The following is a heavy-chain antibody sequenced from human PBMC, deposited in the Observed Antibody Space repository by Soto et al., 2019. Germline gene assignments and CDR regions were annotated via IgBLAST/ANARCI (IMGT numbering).Heavy chain of an antibody. J-gene: IGHJ4*02. CDR1: GFDVSNTD. CDR2: IYSGGYT. D-gene: IGHD3-22*01. V-gene: IGHV3-66*01. Sequence: EVQLVESGGDLVQRGGSLRLSCAASGFDVSNTDMSWVRQAPGKGLEWVSVIYSGGYTNYADSVKGRFIVSRDSPKNTLYLQMDSLRAEDTAVYYRAGEAIIVIAAPEYYFDYWGQGTLVTVSS. CDR3: AGEAIIVIAAPEYYFDY.